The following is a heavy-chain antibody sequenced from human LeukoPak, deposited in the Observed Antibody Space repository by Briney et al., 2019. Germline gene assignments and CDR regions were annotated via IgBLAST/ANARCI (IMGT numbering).Heavy chain of an antibody. Sequence: ASVKVSCKASGYTFTSYDINWVRQATGQGLEWMGWMNPDSGNTGYAQKFQGRVTMTEDTSTDTAYMELSSLRSEDTAVYYCATVPPDDYGAFDIWGQGTMVTVSS. D-gene: IGHD4-17*01. CDR1: GYTFTSYD. J-gene: IGHJ3*02. CDR3: ATVPPDDYGAFDI. CDR2: MNPDSGNT. V-gene: IGHV1-8*01.